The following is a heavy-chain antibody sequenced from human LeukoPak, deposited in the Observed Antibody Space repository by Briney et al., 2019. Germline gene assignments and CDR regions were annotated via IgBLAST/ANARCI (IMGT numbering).Heavy chain of an antibody. CDR1: GYTFTGYY. J-gene: IGHJ3*02. D-gene: IGHD3-22*01. CDR3: ARVKSYYYDTSDKDAFDI. Sequence: ASVKVSCKASGYTFTGYYMHWVRQAPGQGLEWMGWINPNSGGTNYAQKFQGRVTMTRDTSISTAYMELSRLRSDDTAVYYCARVKSYYYDTSDKDAFDIWGQGTMVTVSS. V-gene: IGHV1-2*02. CDR2: INPNSGGT.